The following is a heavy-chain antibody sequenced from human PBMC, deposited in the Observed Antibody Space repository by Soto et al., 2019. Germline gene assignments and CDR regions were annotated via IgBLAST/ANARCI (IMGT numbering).Heavy chain of an antibody. J-gene: IGHJ3*02. D-gene: IGHD3-3*01. CDR3: ARCRSYYDFVDAFDI. Sequence: GGSLRLSCAASGFTFSSYGMHWVRQAPGKGLEWVAVIWYDGSNKYYADSVKGRFTISRDNSKNTLYLQMNSLRAEDTAVYYCARCRSYYDFVDAFDIWGQGTMVTVSS. CDR1: GFTFSSYG. V-gene: IGHV3-33*01. CDR2: IWYDGSNK.